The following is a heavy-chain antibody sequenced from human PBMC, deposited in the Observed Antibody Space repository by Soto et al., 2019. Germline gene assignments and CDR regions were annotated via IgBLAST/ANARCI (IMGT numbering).Heavy chain of an antibody. CDR2: IYPGDSDT. CDR3: ARDPIWVQDHDAFDI. CDR1: GYSFTSYW. Sequence: PGESLKISCKGSGYSFTSYWIGWVRQMPGKGLEWMGIIYPGDSDTRYSPSFQGQVTISADKSISTAYLQWSSLKASDTAMYYCARDPIWVQDHDAFDIWGQGTMVTVSS. D-gene: IGHD3-16*01. J-gene: IGHJ3*02. V-gene: IGHV5-51*01.